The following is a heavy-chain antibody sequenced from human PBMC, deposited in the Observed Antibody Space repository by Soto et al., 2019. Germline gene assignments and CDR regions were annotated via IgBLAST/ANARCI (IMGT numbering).Heavy chain of an antibody. CDR1: GGSISGTTYS. J-gene: IGHJ4*02. CDR2: IYDSGNT. V-gene: IGHV4-30-2*01. CDR3: ARGQGAAAGHSNFDY. D-gene: IGHD6-13*01. Sequence: QLQLQESGSGLVKPSQTLSLTCAVPGGSISGTTYSWSWIRQPPGKGLEWIGYIYDSGNTYYNPSLKSQFSISVDRSKTQFSLKVSSVTAADTAVYYCARGQGAAAGHSNFDYWGQGALVTVSS.